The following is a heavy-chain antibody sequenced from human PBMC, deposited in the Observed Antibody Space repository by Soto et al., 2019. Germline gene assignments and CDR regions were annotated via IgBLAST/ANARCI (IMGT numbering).Heavy chain of an antibody. J-gene: IGHJ4*02. Sequence: EVQLVESGGGLVQPGGSLRLSCAASGFTFSSYWMSWVRQAPGKGLEWVANIKQDGSEKYYVDSVKGRFTISRDNAKHSLYLQMNSLRAEDTAVYYCAREGTVRLHYFDYWGQGTLVTVSS. CDR1: GFTFSSYW. CDR2: IKQDGSEK. V-gene: IGHV3-7*01. CDR3: AREGTVRLHYFDY. D-gene: IGHD4-4*01.